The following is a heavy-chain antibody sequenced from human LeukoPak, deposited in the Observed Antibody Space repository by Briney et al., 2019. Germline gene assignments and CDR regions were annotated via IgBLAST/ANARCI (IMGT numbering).Heavy chain of an antibody. CDR3: AKDVGATWPHDAFDI. Sequence: GRSLRLSCAASGFTLSSYAMSWVRQAPGKGLEWVSAISGSGGSTYYADSVKGRFTISRDNSKNTLYLQMNSLRAEDTAVYYCAKDVGATWPHDAFDIWGQGTMVTVSS. CDR1: GFTLSSYA. D-gene: IGHD1-26*01. J-gene: IGHJ3*02. V-gene: IGHV3-23*01. CDR2: ISGSGGST.